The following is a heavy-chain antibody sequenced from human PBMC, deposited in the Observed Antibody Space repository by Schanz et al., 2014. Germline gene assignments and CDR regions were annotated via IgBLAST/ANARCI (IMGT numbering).Heavy chain of an antibody. J-gene: IGHJ4*02. CDR1: GFTFSSYT. V-gene: IGHV3-21*01. CDR2: ISSTSTYL. D-gene: IGHD3-16*01. CDR3: ARGTPFLCDY. Sequence: EVQLVESGGCLVKPWDSLRLSCAASGFTFSSYTMNWVRQAPGKGLEWVSSISSTSTYLYYADSVKGRFTISRDSARNSLYLQMSSLRAEDTAVYYCARGTPFLCDYWGQGTLVTVSS.